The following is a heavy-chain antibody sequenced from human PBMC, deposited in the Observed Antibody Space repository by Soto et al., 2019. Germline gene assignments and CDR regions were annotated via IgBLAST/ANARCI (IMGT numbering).Heavy chain of an antibody. CDR3: TSIEDIVVVEGFDY. Sequence: EVQLVESGGGLVQPGGSLKLSCAASGFTFSGSAMHWVRQASGKGLEWVGRIRSKANSYATAYAASVKGRFTISRDDSKNTAYLQMNSLKTEDTAVYYCTSIEDIVVVEGFDYWGHLTLVTVSS. J-gene: IGHJ4*01. D-gene: IGHD2-15*01. CDR1: GFTFSGSA. CDR2: IRSKANSYAT. V-gene: IGHV3-73*01.